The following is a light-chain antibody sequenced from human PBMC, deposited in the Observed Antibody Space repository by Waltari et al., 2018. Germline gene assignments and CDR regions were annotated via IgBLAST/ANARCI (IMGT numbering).Light chain of an antibody. J-gene: IGLJ2*01. CDR3: QTWVNGTVI. V-gene: IGLV3-1*01. CDR2: QDS. Sequence: SYELTQPPSVSVSPGQTPTITSSGDNLGSTYTCWYQQSAGQYHIMLIFQDSKRPSGIPERFSGSNSGNTAALTISGAQSMDEADYYCQTWVNGTVIFGGGTKVTVL. CDR1: NLGSTY.